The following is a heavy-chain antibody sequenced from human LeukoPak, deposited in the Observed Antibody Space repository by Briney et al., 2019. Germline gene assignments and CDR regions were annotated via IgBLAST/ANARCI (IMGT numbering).Heavy chain of an antibody. J-gene: IGHJ4*02. CDR2: ISSSGSTI. D-gene: IGHD5/OR15-5a*01. CDR3: SRYVYDYLLGGYYFDY. Sequence: PGGSLSLSCAASGFTFSSYEMNWVRQAPGKGLEWVSYISSSGSTIYYADSVKGRLTISRDNAKNSLYLQMNSLRAEDTAVYYGSRYVYDYLLGGYYFDYWGQGTLVTVSS. V-gene: IGHV3-48*03. CDR1: GFTFSSYE.